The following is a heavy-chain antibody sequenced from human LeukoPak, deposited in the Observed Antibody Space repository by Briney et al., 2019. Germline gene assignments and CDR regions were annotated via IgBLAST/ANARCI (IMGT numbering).Heavy chain of an antibody. CDR2: ISWNSGSI. CDR3: AKDISAAGTHGNYYYYGMDV. Sequence: GRSLRLSCAASGFTFDDYAMHWVRQAPGKGLEWVSGISWNSGSIGYADSVKGRFTISRDNAKNSLYLQMNSLRAGDTALYYCAKDISAAGTHGNYYYYGMDVWGQGTTVTVSS. J-gene: IGHJ6*02. D-gene: IGHD6-13*01. V-gene: IGHV3-9*01. CDR1: GFTFDDYA.